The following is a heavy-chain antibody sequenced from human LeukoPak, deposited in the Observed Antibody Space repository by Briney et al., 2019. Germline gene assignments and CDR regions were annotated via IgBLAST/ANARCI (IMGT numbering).Heavy chain of an antibody. D-gene: IGHD3-22*01. J-gene: IGHJ4*02. CDR3: ARGYYYDSSGYYLALYRD. V-gene: IGHV4-34*01. CDR1: GGSFSGYY. CDR2: INHSGST. Sequence: SETLSLTCAVYGGSFSGYYWSWIRQPPGKGLEWIGEINHSGSTNYNPPLKSRVTISVDTSKNQFSLKLSSVTAADTAVYYCARGYYYDSSGYYLALYRDWGQGTLVTVSS.